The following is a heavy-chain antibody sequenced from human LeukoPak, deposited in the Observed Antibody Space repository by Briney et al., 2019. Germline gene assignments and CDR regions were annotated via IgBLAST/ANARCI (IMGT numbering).Heavy chain of an antibody. V-gene: IGHV1-69*13. Sequence: SVKVSCKASGGTFSSYAISWVRQAPGQGLEWMGGIIPIFGTANYAQKFQGRVTITADESTSTAYMELSSLRSEDTAVYYCARQASGYYRYYYGMDVWGQGTTVTVSS. CDR3: ARQASGYYRYYYGMDV. D-gene: IGHD3-22*01. J-gene: IGHJ6*02. CDR1: GGTFSSYA. CDR2: IIPIFGTA.